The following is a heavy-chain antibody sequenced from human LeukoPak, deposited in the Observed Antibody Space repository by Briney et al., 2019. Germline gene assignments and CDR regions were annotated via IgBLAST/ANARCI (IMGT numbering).Heavy chain of an antibody. J-gene: IGHJ4*02. CDR2: IYYSGST. Sequence: SQTLSLTCTVSGGSISSGGYYWSWIRQHPGKGLEWIGYIYYSGSTYYHPSLKSRVTISVDTSKNHFSLKMISVTAADTAVYYCARGAAVPYFDYWGQGTLVTVSS. CDR3: ARGAAVPYFDY. CDR1: GGSISSGGYY. V-gene: IGHV4-31*03. D-gene: IGHD6-19*01.